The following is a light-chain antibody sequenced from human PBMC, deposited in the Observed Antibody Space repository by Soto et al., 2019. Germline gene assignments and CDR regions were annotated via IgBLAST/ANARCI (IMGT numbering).Light chain of an antibody. V-gene: IGKV3-20*01. CDR1: QSVGSNY. J-gene: IGKJ5*01. CDR2: GAS. CDR3: QQYGYSPIT. Sequence: EFVLTQSPGTLSLSPGERATLSCRASQSVGSNYLAWYQQKPGQAPRLLTYGASSRATGIADRFSGSGSGTDFTLTISRLEPEDFALYYCQQYGYSPITFGQGTRLEIK.